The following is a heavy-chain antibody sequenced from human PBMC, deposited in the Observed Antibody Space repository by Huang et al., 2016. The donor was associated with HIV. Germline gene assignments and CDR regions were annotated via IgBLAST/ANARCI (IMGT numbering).Heavy chain of an antibody. Sequence: QVQLVESGGGVVQPGRSLRLSCAASGFTFSTYGMHGVRQAPGKGLEGGTVISDDGSEKDYADSVKGRFTSARDNSNNTLYLQMNSLRADDTAVYYCVKDQGHTFMVRYHFDFWGQGTLVTVSS. V-gene: IGHV3-30*18. CDR3: VKDQGHTFMVRYHFDF. CDR1: GFTFSTYG. CDR2: ISDDGSEK. J-gene: IGHJ4*02. D-gene: IGHD3-10*01.